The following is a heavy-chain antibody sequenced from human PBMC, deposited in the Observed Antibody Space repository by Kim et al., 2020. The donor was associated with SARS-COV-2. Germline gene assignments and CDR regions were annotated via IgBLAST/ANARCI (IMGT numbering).Heavy chain of an antibody. CDR3: ARGPRPYYKGSGRFDP. J-gene: IGHJ5*02. CDR1: GFTFSSYG. V-gene: IGHV3-33*01. D-gene: IGHD3-10*01. CDR2: IWYDGSNK. Sequence: GGSLRLSCAASGFTFSSYGMHWVRQAPGKGLEWVAVIWYDGSNKYYADSVKGRFTISRDNSKNTLYLQMNSLRAEDTAVYYCARGPRPYYKGSGRFDPWGQGTLVTVSS.